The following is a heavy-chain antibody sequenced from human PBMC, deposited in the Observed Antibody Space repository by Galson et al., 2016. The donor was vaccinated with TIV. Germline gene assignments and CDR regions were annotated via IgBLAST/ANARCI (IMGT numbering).Heavy chain of an antibody. J-gene: IGHJ4*02. Sequence: TLSLTCSVSGGSMNSGVYYWTWIRQPPGKGLEWIGSIYYSEIIYYNPSLKSRVITSVDTSKNQFSLMVSSVTAADTAMYYCARVLRTGSNPGVNWGQGTLVTVSS. CDR3: ARVLRTGSNPGVN. CDR1: GGSMNSGVYY. CDR2: IYYSEII. D-gene: IGHD1-1*01. V-gene: IGHV4-30-4*08.